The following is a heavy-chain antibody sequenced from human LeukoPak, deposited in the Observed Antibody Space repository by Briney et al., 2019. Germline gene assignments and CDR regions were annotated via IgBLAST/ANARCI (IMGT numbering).Heavy chain of an antibody. V-gene: IGHV4-30-2*01. Sequence: PSQTPSLTCTVSGGSISSGGYYWSWIRQPPGKGLEWIGYIYHSGSTYYNPSLKSRVTISVDRSKNQFSLKLSSVTAADTAAYYCARVLLSNYDFWSGYSNWFDPWGQGTLVTVSS. CDR2: IYHSGST. D-gene: IGHD3-3*01. CDR3: ARVLLSNYDFWSGYSNWFDP. CDR1: GGSISSGGYY. J-gene: IGHJ5*02.